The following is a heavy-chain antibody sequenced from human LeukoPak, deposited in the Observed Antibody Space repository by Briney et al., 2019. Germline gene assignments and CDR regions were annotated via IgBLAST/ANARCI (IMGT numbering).Heavy chain of an antibody. CDR3: ARDKYGAAAGIFFYYMDV. J-gene: IGHJ6*03. D-gene: IGHD6-13*01. CDR2: IIPILGTA. CDR1: GGTFSSYA. V-gene: IGHV1-69*11. Sequence: ASVKVSCKASGGTFSSYAISWVRQAPGQGLESMGRIIPILGTANYAQKFQGRVTITTDESTSTAYMELSSLRSEDTAVYYCARDKYGAAAGIFFYYMDVWGKGTTVTVSS.